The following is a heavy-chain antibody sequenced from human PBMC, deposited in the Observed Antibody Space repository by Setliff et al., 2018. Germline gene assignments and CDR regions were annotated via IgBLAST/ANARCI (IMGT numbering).Heavy chain of an antibody. V-gene: IGHV3-11*01. J-gene: IGHJ6*03. CDR1: GFTFSDYY. CDR2: ISGSGLST. Sequence: GGSLRLSCAASGFTFSDYYMSWIRQAPGRGLEWVSYISGSGLSTSYADSVKGRFTISRDNSKNTLFLQMHSLRAEDTAVYYCATALRYFDWLSPYYYYYSYMNVWGKGTTVTVSS. CDR3: ATALRYFDWLSPYYYYYSYMNV. D-gene: IGHD3-9*01.